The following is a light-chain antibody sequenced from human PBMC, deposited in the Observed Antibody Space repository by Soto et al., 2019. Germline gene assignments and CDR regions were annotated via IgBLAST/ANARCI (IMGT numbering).Light chain of an antibody. V-gene: IGKV3-15*01. J-gene: IGKJ1*01. CDR3: QQYGSSSWT. Sequence: ETLMTQSPATLSVSPGERATLSCRASQSVNNNLAWYQQKLGQAPRVLIYGASTRATGIPARFTGSGSGTEFILTITRLEPEDFAVYYCQQYGSSSWTFGQGTKVDIK. CDR2: GAS. CDR1: QSVNNN.